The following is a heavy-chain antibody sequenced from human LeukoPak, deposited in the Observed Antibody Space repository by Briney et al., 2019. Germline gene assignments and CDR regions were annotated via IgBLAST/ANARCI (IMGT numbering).Heavy chain of an antibody. CDR2: MNSDGSSI. Sequence: GGSLRLSCAASGFTFSRYWMHWVRQAPGKGLVWVARMNSDGSSINYGDSVKGRFTISRDNAKNSLSLQMTSLRAEDTAVYYCVRGQDGIDNWFDPWGQGTPVTVAS. J-gene: IGHJ5*02. V-gene: IGHV3-74*01. CDR1: GFTFSRYW. CDR3: VRGQDGIDNWFDP. D-gene: IGHD5-24*01.